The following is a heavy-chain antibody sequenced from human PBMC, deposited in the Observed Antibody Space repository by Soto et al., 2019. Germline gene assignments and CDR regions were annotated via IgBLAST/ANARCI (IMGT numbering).Heavy chain of an antibody. J-gene: IGHJ4*02. CDR2: ISYDGGLQ. CDR3: VSDRGYGHASVPYS. V-gene: IGHV3-30*03. Sequence: QAPLVESGGGVVQPGRSLRLSCAASGFTFTSYGMHWVRQAPGTRLEWVAVISYDGGLQHYADSVKGRFTISRDNSKNMVFLQMNSLRAEDTAVYYCVSDRGYGHASVPYSWGQGTLVSVSS. D-gene: IGHD5-18*01. CDR1: GFTFTSYG.